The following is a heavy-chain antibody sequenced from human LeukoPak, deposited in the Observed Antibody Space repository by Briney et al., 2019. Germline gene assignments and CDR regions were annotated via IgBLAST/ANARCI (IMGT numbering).Heavy chain of an antibody. CDR2: IYYNGNT. D-gene: IGHD1-26*01. Sequence: PSETLSLTCSVSDGSINSYYWNWIRRPPGKGLEWIGYIYYNGNTNYSPSLKSRVTMSVDTSKNLFSLRVSSVTAADTAVYYCARGRSNYYGMDVWGQGTTVTVSS. J-gene: IGHJ6*02. CDR1: DGSINSYY. V-gene: IGHV4-59*01. CDR3: ARGRSNYYGMDV.